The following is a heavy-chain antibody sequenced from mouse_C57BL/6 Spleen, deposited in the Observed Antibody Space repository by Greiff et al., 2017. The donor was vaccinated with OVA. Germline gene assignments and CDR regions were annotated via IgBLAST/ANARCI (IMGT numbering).Heavy chain of an antibody. CDR2: IYPGDGDT. V-gene: IGHV1-82*01. D-gene: IGHD2-4*01. J-gene: IGHJ3*01. Sequence: VQLQQSGPELVKPGASVKISCKASGYAFSRSWMNWVKQRPGKGLEWIGRIYPGDGDTNYNGKFKGKATLTADKSSSTAYMQLSSLTSEDSAVDFCARVGYDYDWGFAYWGQGTLVTVSA. CDR1: GYAFSRSW. CDR3: ARVGYDYDWGFAY.